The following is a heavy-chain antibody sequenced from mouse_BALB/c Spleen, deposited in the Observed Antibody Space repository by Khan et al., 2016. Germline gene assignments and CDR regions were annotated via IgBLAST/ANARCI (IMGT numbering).Heavy chain of an antibody. Sequence: EVQLQESGPGLVKPSQSLSLTCTVTGYSITSDYAWNWIRQFPGNKLEWMGYISYSGSTSYNPSLKSRISLTRDTSKNQFFLQLNSVTTEDTSTXYCARYYYGMSYFDYWGQGTTLTVSS. CDR2: ISYSGST. V-gene: IGHV3-2*02. D-gene: IGHD1-1*01. J-gene: IGHJ2*01. CDR3: ARYYYGMSYFDY. CDR1: GYSITSDYA.